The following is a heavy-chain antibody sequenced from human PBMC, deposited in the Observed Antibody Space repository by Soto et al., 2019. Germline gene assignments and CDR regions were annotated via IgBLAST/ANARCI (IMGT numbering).Heavy chain of an antibody. CDR2: IYYDGST. CDR3: GKVVVAATRHTDFDS. D-gene: IGHD2-15*01. Sequence: SETLSLTCTVSGGSINSNNYYWAWIRQPPGKGLAWIASIYYDGSTYYNTSLKSRVTISRDTSKNQFSLRLSSVTAADTAVYYCGKVVVAATRHTDFDSWGQGTLVTVSS. CDR1: GGSINSNNYY. V-gene: IGHV4-39*01. J-gene: IGHJ4*02.